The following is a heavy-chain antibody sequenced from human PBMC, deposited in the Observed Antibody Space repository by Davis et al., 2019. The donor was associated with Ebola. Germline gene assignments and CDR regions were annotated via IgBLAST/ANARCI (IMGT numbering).Heavy chain of an antibody. D-gene: IGHD3-22*01. V-gene: IGHV3-30*18. J-gene: IGHJ4*02. Sequence: GESLKISCAASGFMFRNYGMHWVRQAPGKGLKWVAVISYDGRKKYYADSVKGRLTISRDNSKNTLYLQMNSLRAEDTAVYYCANYDSSGYYRAEDYWGQGTLVTVSS. CDR2: ISYDGRKK. CDR1: GFMFRNYG. CDR3: ANYDSSGYYRAEDY.